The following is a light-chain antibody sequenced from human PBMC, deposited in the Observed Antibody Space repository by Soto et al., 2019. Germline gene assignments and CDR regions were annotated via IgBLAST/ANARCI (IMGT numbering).Light chain of an antibody. Sequence: EVVLTQSPGTLSLSPGESATLSCRASQSVSNNYFAWYQQKPGQAPRLLIFGSSDTATGIPDRFSGSGSGTDFTLTISRLEPEDFAVYYCHQYGSSTPYTFGQGTKLEIK. CDR2: GSS. J-gene: IGKJ2*01. CDR3: HQYGSSTPYT. V-gene: IGKV3-20*01. CDR1: QSVSNNY.